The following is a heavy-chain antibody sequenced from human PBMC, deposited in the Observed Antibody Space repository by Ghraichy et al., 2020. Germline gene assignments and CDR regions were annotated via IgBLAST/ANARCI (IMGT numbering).Heavy chain of an antibody. CDR2: IYYSGST. D-gene: IGHD2-15*01. V-gene: IGHV4-39*01. CDR3: ARQPAATMREFAFDY. J-gene: IGHJ4*02. Sequence: SETLSLTCTVSGDSISRGNFFWGWIRQPPGKGLEWIGSIYYSGSTYYNPSLKSRVTMSVDTSKNQFSLNLRSVTAADTAVYYCARQPAATMREFAFDYWGQGTLVTVPS. CDR1: GDSISRGNFF.